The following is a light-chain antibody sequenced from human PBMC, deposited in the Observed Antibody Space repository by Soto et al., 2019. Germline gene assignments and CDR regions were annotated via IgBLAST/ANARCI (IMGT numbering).Light chain of an antibody. CDR3: QQAFSAEWT. V-gene: IGKV1-39*01. CDR1: QSIGTF. Sequence: IQLTPSPSSLFAFFGDAVPITCRASQSIGTFLNWYQQKPGEAPNLLIHTSFTLYSGVPSRFSGTGSGTDFTLTISSLQPEDFATYFCQQAFSAEWTFGQGTKVDIK. J-gene: IGKJ1*01. CDR2: TSF.